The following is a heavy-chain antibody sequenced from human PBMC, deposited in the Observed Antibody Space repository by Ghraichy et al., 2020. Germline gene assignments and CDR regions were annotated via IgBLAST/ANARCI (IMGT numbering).Heavy chain of an antibody. D-gene: IGHD2-21*01. J-gene: IGHJ4*02. CDR1: GGSFSGYY. V-gene: IGHV4-34*01. CDR2: INHSGST. Sequence: SETLSLTCAVYGGSFSGYYWSWIRQPPGKGLEWIGEINHSGSTNYNPSLKSRVTISVDTSKKQFSLKLNSVTAADTAVYYCARGQEIVVVLWWDYWGQGTLVTVSS. CDR3: ARGQEIVVVLWWDY.